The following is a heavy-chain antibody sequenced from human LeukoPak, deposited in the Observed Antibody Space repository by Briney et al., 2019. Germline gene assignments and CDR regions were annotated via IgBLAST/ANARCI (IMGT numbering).Heavy chain of an antibody. J-gene: IGHJ5*02. V-gene: IGHV4-38-2*02. CDR3: AREAYLYYYDSSGYQDP. CDR1: GYSISSGYY. Sequence: SEALSLTCTVSGYSISSGYYWGWLRQPPGKGLEWIGSIYHSGSTYYNPSLKSRVTISVDTSKNQFSLKLSSVTAADTAVYYCAREAYLYYYDSSGYQDPWGQGTLVTVSS. CDR2: IYHSGST. D-gene: IGHD3-22*01.